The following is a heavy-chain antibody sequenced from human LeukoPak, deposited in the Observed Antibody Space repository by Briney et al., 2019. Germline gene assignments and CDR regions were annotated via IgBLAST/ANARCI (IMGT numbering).Heavy chain of an antibody. V-gene: IGHV3-33*08. CDR1: GFIFSSYA. Sequence: GGSLRLSCAASGFIFSSYAMHWVRQAPGKGLEWVAVIWYDGSNKYYADSVKGRFTISRDNSKNTLYLQMNSLRAEDTAVYYCAVLEYSSGWTTKYYYYGMDVWGQGTTVTVSS. CDR3: AVLEYSSGWTTKYYYYGMDV. J-gene: IGHJ6*02. CDR2: IWYDGSNK. D-gene: IGHD6-19*01.